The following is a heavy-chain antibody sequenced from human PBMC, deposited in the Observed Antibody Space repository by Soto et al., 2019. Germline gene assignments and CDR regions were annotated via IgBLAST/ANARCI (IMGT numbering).Heavy chain of an antibody. D-gene: IGHD3-16*01. V-gene: IGHV3-33*01. J-gene: IGHJ4*02. CDR1: GFTFNNYG. CDR2: IWYDASHK. Sequence: QVQVVESGGGVVQPGTSLRLSCAASGFTFNNYGMHWVRQAPGKGLEWVSVIWYDASHKYYADSVKGPFTISRDNSKNTLYLQMSSLRGEDTAVYYCARDKTFGGTIGSAFDSWGQGTLVTVSS. CDR3: ARDKTFGGTIGSAFDS.